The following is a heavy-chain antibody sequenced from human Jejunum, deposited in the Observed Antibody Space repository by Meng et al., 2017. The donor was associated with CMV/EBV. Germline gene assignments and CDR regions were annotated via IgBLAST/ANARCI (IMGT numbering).Heavy chain of an antibody. D-gene: IGHD3-3*01. J-gene: IGHJ6*02. CDR1: GFTFTSYS. V-gene: IGHV3-21*01. CDR2: ISSSSSYI. CDR3: ARAGGIYDSPDV. Sequence: ASSGFTFTSYSMNWVRQAPGKGLEWVSSISSSSSYIYYADSVKGRFTISRDNAKNSLYLQMNSLRAEDTAVYYCARAGGIYDSPDVWGQGTTVTV.